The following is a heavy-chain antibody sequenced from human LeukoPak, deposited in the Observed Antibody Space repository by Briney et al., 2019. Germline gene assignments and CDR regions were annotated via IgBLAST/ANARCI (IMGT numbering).Heavy chain of an antibody. CDR2: IKSDGSST. D-gene: IGHD2-15*01. CDR3: ARGYCSGGSCYSWFDY. CDR1: EFTFSSHW. Sequence: GGSLRLSCAASEFTFSSHWMHWVRQAPGKGLVWVSRIKSDGSSTSYADSVKGRFTISRDNARNTLHLQMNSLRAEDTAVYYCARGYCSGGSCYSWFDYWGQGTLVSVSS. J-gene: IGHJ4*02. V-gene: IGHV3-74*01.